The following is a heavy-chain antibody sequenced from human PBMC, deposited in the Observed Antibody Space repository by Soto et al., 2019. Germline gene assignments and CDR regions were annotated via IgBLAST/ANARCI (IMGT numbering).Heavy chain of an antibody. Sequence: QLQLQESGPGLVKPSETLSLTCTVSGGSISSSSYYWGWIRQPPGKGLEWIGSIYYSGSTYYNPSLKSRVTISVDTSKNQFSLKLSSVTAADTAVYYCARQERWLVYYYYGMDVWGQGTTVTVSS. J-gene: IGHJ6*02. CDR1: GGSISSSSYY. CDR2: IYYSGST. V-gene: IGHV4-39*01. CDR3: ARQERWLVYYYYGMDV. D-gene: IGHD6-19*01.